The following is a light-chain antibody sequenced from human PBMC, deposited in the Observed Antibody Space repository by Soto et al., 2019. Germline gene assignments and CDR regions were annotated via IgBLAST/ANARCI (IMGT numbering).Light chain of an antibody. V-gene: IGKV3-15*01. CDR2: GAS. CDR1: QSVGGN. CDR3: QEYNDWPLQT. J-gene: IGKJ1*01. Sequence: IVLAPAPGRLSLAPRGRATLPWRGSQSVGGNVAWYQQIPGQPPKLLIFGASTRATGIPARFSGSGSGTEFTLTISSLESDDFALYFCQEYNDWPLQTFGQGTKVDIK.